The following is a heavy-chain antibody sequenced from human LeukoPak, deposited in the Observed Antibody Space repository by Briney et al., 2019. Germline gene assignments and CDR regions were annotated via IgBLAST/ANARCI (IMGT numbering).Heavy chain of an antibody. CDR2: ISAYNGNT. J-gene: IGHJ3*02. Sequence: GASVKVSCKASGYTFTSYGISWVRQAPGQGLEWMGWISAYNGNTNYAQKLQGRVTMTTDTSTSTAYMELRSLRSDDTAVYYCARAVADKFPKYAFDIWGQGTMVTVSS. CDR3: ARAVADKFPKYAFDI. D-gene: IGHD2-21*01. CDR1: GYTFTSYG. V-gene: IGHV1-18*01.